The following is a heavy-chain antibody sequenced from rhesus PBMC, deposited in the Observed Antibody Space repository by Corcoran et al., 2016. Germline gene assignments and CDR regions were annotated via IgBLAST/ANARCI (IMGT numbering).Heavy chain of an antibody. V-gene: IGHV4-106*01. CDR2: IYGSGGVT. CDR1: GGSISDDYY. Sequence: QVQLQESGPGLVKPSETLSLTCAVSGGSISDDYYWSWIRQPPGKGLVWIGYIYGSGGVTNYNPSLKNRVTISIDTSKNQFSLKLSSVTAADTAVYYCARDGQRLVRRGWYFDLWGPCTPITISS. J-gene: IGHJ2*01. D-gene: IGHD6S26*01. CDR3: ARDGQRLVRRGWYFDL.